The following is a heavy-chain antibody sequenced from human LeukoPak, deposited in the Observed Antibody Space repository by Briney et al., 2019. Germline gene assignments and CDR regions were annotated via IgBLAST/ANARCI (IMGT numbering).Heavy chain of an antibody. Sequence: GGSLRLSCAASGFTFSSHAMGLVRQAPGKGLEWVSGIGGLGGSTYYAGSVKGRFTISRDNSQNTLYLHMNSLRADDTAVYYCARDPGVVAFHYFDYWGQGSLVTVSS. J-gene: IGHJ4*02. CDR1: GFTFSSHA. D-gene: IGHD3-3*01. CDR2: IGGLGGST. V-gene: IGHV3-23*01. CDR3: ARDPGVVAFHYFDY.